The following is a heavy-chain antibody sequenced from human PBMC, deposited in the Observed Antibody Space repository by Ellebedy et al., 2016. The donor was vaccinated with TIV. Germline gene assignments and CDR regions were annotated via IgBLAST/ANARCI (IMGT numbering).Heavy chain of an antibody. D-gene: IGHD3-22*01. Sequence: ASVKVSXXASGYTFTGYYMHWVRQAPGQGLEWMGWINSGGTNYAQKFQGRVTVTRDSSISTAYMELSRLRSDDTAVYYCARVAVRLVYDSSGYYSHYFDYWGQGTLVTVSS. V-gene: IGHV1-2*02. CDR3: ARVAVRLVYDSSGYYSHYFDY. CDR1: GYTFTGYY. CDR2: INSGGT. J-gene: IGHJ4*02.